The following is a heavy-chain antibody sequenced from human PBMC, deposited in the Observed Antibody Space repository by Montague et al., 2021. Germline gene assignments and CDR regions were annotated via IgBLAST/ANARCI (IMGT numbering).Heavy chain of an antibody. V-gene: IGHV3-9*01. D-gene: IGHD3-3*01. CDR1: GFIFNNYA. Sequence: SLRLSCAASGFIFNNYAVNWVRQAPGKGLEWVSGINGNSINIDYADSVKGRFTISRDNAKNSLYLQMNSLRAEDTAFYYCVKDTRDYYPDFWGQGILVTVSS. CDR3: VKDTRDYYPDF. J-gene: IGHJ4*02. CDR2: INGNSINI.